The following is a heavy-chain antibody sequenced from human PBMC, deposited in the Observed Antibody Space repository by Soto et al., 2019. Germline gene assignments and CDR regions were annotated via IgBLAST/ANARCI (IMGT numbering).Heavy chain of an antibody. CDR2: ISSSSSTI. CDR3: ARHYDYVWGSYPPVSQIDY. D-gene: IGHD3-16*02. V-gene: IGHV3-48*02. J-gene: IGHJ4*02. Sequence: GGSLRLSCAASGFTFSSYSMNWVRQAPGKGLEWVSYISSSSSTIYYADSVKGRFTISRDNAKNSLYLQMNSLRDEDTAVYYCARHYDYVWGSYPPVSQIDYWGQGTLVTVSS. CDR1: GFTFSSYS.